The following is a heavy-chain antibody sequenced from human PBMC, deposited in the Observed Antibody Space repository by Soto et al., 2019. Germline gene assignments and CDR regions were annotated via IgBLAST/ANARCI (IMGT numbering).Heavy chain of an antibody. D-gene: IGHD6-13*01. V-gene: IGHV3-20*04. Sequence: EVQLVESGGGVVRPGGSLRLSCAASGFIFDDYGMSWVRQAPGKGLEWVSGINWNGGSTGYADSVKGRFTISRDNAKNSRYLQMNSLRAEDTALYYCARGPIAAAGRAGSDYWGQGTLVTVSS. J-gene: IGHJ4*02. CDR1: GFIFDDYG. CDR2: INWNGGST. CDR3: ARGPIAAAGRAGSDY.